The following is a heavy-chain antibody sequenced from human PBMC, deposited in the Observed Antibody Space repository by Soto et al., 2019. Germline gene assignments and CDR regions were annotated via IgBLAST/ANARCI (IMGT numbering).Heavy chain of an antibody. D-gene: IGHD2-15*01. CDR2: INHSGST. CDR1: GGSFSGYY. J-gene: IGHJ5*02. V-gene: IGHV4-34*01. CDR3: ATRYCSGGSCYANWFDP. Sequence: SETLSLTCAVYGGSFSGYYWSWIRQPPGKGLEWIGEINHSGSTNYNPSLKSRVTISVDTSKNQFSLKLSSVTAADTAVYYCATRYCSGGSCYANWFDPWGQGTPVTVSS.